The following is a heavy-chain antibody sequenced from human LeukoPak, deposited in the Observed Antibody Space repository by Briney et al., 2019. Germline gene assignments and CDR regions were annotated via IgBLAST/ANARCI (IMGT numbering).Heavy chain of an antibody. CDR2: ISSSSSYI. CDR1: GFTFSSYS. J-gene: IGHJ4*02. Sequence: GGSLRLSCAASGFTFSSYSMNWVRQAPGKGLEWVSSISSSSSYIYYADSVKGRFTISRDNAKNSLYLQMNSLRAEDTAVYYCARDSSEDCSSTSCYLPYYFDYWGQGTLVTVSS. V-gene: IGHV3-21*01. D-gene: IGHD2-2*01. CDR3: ARDSSEDCSSTSCYLPYYFDY.